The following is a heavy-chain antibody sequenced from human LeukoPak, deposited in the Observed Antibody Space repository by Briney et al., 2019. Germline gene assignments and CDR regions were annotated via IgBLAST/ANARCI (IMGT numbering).Heavy chain of an antibody. V-gene: IGHV4-59*01. CDR2: IYYSGST. J-gene: IGHJ4*02. CDR1: GGSISSYY. D-gene: IGHD6-13*01. Sequence: SETLSLTCTVSGGSISSYYWSWIRQPPGRGLEWIGYIYYSGSTNHNPSLKSRVTISVDTSKNQFSLKVRSVTAADTAVYYCARGGSSSASSGAEGYWGQGTLVTVSS. CDR3: ARGGSSSASSGAEGY.